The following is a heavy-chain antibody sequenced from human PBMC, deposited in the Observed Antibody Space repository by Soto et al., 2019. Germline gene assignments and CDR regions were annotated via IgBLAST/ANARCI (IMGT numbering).Heavy chain of an antibody. CDR1: GGSISSGGYY. J-gene: IGHJ5*02. D-gene: IGHD5-12*01. V-gene: IGHV4-31*03. Sequence: PSETLSLTCTVSGGSISSGGYYWSWIRQHPGKGLEWIGYIYYSGSTYYNPSLKSRVTISVDTSKNQFSLKLSSVTAADTAVYYCARDSANGYNSFDPWGQGTLVTVSS. CDR3: ARDSANGYNSFDP. CDR2: IYYSGST.